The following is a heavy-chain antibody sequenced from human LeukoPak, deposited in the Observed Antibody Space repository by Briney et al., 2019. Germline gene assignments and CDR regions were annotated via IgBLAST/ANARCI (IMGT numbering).Heavy chain of an antibody. D-gene: IGHD4-17*01. CDR2: INAGNGNT. J-gene: IGHJ5*02. Sequence: ASVKVSCKASGYTFTSYAMHWMRQAPGQRLEWMGWINAGNGNTKYSQKFQGRVTITADESTSTAYMELSSLRSEDTAVYYCARNPDYGDYEGLYSAWFDPWGQGTLVTVSS. CDR1: GYTFTSYA. V-gene: IGHV1-3*01. CDR3: ARNPDYGDYEGLYSAWFDP.